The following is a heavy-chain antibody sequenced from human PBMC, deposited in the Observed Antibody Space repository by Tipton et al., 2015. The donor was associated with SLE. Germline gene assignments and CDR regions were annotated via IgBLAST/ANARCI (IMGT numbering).Heavy chain of an antibody. CDR2: IYHSGST. V-gene: IGHV4-59*11. D-gene: IGHD5-12*01. Sequence: TLSLTCTVSGGSISSHYWSWIRQPPGKGLEWIGYIYHSGSTNYNPSLKSRVNISVDTSKNQFSLKLSSVTAADTAVYYCARHPPRGGSGYALDNWGQGTLVTVSS. CDR3: ARHPPRGGSGYALDN. CDR1: GGSISSHY. J-gene: IGHJ4*02.